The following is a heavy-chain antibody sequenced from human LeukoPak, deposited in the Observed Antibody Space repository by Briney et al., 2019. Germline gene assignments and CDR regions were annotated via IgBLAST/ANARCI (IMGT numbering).Heavy chain of an antibody. Sequence: ASVKVSCKASGYTFTGYYMHWVRQAPGQGLEWMGRINPNSGGTNYAQKFQGRVTMTRDTSISTAYMELSRLRSDDTAVYYCARTSTAGTIYYYMDVWGKGTAVTVSS. CDR3: ARTSTAGTIYYYMDV. D-gene: IGHD6-13*01. CDR2: INPNSGGT. CDR1: GYTFTGYY. J-gene: IGHJ6*03. V-gene: IGHV1-2*06.